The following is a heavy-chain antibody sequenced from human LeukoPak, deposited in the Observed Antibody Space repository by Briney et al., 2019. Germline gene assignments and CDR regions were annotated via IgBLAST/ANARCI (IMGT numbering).Heavy chain of an antibody. D-gene: IGHD3-10*01. Sequence: GGSLRLSCAASGFTFSSYWMNWARQAPGKGLEWVASINHNGNVNYYVDSVKGRFTISRDNAKNSLYLQMNSLRAEDTAVYYCARDSRWFGELLQDFIRETNFDYWGQGTLVTVSS. CDR1: GFTFSSYW. V-gene: IGHV3-7*01. CDR3: ARDSRWFGELLQDFIRETNFDY. CDR2: INHNGNVN. J-gene: IGHJ4*02.